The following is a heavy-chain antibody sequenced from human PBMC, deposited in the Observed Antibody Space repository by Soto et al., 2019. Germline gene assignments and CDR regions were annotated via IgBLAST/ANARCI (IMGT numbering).Heavy chain of an antibody. CDR2: ISSSAKPI. CDR3: ARDRDSDTFFPYFYGMDV. V-gene: IGHV3-48*03. CDR1: GFAFSSYE. D-gene: IGHD3-16*01. Sequence: EVQLVESGGGLVQPGGSLRLSCAASGFAFSSYEMNWVRQAPGKGLEWVSYISSSAKPIYYADSVKGRFTISRDNAKSSLYLQMNSLRAEDAAVYYCARDRDSDTFFPYFYGMDVWGQGTTVTVSS. J-gene: IGHJ6*02.